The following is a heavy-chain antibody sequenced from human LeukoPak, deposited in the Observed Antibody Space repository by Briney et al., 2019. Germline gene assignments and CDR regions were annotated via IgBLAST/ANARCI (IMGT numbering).Heavy chain of an antibody. CDR2: IDWDDDK. CDR1: GGSISSYYW. D-gene: IGHD3-10*01. J-gene: IGHJ4*02. CDR3: ARICGSGSYDFDY. V-gene: IGHV2-70*18. Sequence: TLSLTCTVSGGSISSYYWSWIRQPPGKALEWLALIDWDDDKYYSISLKTRLTISKDTSKNQVVLTMTNMDPVDTATYYCARICGSGSYDFDYWGQGTLVTVSS.